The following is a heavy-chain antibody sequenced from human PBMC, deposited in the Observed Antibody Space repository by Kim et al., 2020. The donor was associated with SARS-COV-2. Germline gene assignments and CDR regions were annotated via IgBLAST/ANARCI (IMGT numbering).Heavy chain of an antibody. D-gene: IGHD4-17*01. CDR1: GYTFTSYY. V-gene: IGHV1-46*01. CDR2: INPSGGST. Sequence: ASVKVSCKASGYTFTSYYMHWVRQAPGQGLEWMGIINPSGGSTSYAQKFQGRVTMTRDTSTSTVYMELSSLRSEDTAVYYCASTVTTDIDFDYWGQGTLVTVSS. CDR3: ASTVTTDIDFDY. J-gene: IGHJ4*02.